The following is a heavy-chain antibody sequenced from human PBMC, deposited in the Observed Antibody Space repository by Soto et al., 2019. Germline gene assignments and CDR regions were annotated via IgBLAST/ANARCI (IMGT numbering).Heavy chain of an antibody. CDR1: GGSLSSYY. V-gene: IGHV4-59*08. Sequence: QVQLQESGPGLVKPSETLSLTCTVSGGSLSSYYWSWIRQPPGKGLEWIGYIYYSGSTNYNPSLKSRVTISVDTSKNQFSLKLSSVTAADTAVYYCARRYSSGFDVWGQGTLVTVSS. D-gene: IGHD6-19*01. CDR3: ARRYSSGFDV. J-gene: IGHJ4*02. CDR2: IYYSGST.